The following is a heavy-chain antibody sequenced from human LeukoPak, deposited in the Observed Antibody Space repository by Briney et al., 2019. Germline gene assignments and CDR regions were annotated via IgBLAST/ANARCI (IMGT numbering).Heavy chain of an antibody. CDR1: GYTFTTYG. CDR2: IGPYNINT. D-gene: IGHD2-2*01. V-gene: IGHV1-18*04. Sequence: GASVKVSCTAFGYTFTTYGINWVRQAPGQGLGWMGWIGPYNINTHYAQKVQGRVTMTTDTSTSTAYMELRSLRSDDTAVYYCARTRDCSKTNCYVMDPWGQGTLVTVSS. J-gene: IGHJ5*02. CDR3: ARTRDCSKTNCYVMDP.